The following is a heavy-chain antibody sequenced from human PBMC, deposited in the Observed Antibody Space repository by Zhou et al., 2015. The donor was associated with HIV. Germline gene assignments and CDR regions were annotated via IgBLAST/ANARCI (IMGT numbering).Heavy chain of an antibody. Sequence: QMQLVQSGPEVKKPGTSVKVSCKASGFTFTSSAVQWVRQARGQRLEWIGWIVVGSGNTNYAQKFQERVTITRDMSTSTAYMELSSLRSEDTAVYYCAAPYYYDSSGYSDAFDIWGQGTMVTVSS. D-gene: IGHD3-22*01. J-gene: IGHJ3*02. V-gene: IGHV1-58*01. CDR1: GFTFTSSA. CDR2: IVVGSGNT. CDR3: AAPYYYDSSGYSDAFDI.